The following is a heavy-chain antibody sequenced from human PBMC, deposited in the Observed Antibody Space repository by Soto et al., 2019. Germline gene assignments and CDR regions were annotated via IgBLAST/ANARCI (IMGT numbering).Heavy chain of an antibody. V-gene: IGHV1-46*03. Sequence: ASVKVSCKAFGYTFTTYYMHWVRQAPGQGLEWMGVINPSGDTTFYAQKFQGRVTMTRDTSVSTVYMEMSSLRSEDTAVYYCARLRMTTVTTWSYYMDVWGKGTTVTVSS. J-gene: IGHJ6*03. CDR2: INPSGDTT. CDR3: ARLRMTTVTTWSYYMDV. CDR1: GYTFTTYY. D-gene: IGHD4-17*01.